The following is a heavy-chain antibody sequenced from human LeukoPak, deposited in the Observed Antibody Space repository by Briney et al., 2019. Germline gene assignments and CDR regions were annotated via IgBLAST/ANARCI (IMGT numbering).Heavy chain of an antibody. Sequence: GVSLRLSCVASGFTFSNYGMHWVRQAPGKGLEWVTFIRYDGTNKYYADSVKGRFTISRDNSKNTLYLQMNSLRAEDTAVYYCAKGDYGSGSYYFDYWGQGTLVTVSS. CDR2: IRYDGTNK. CDR3: AKGDYGSGSYYFDY. J-gene: IGHJ4*02. V-gene: IGHV3-30*02. D-gene: IGHD3-10*01. CDR1: GFTFSNYG.